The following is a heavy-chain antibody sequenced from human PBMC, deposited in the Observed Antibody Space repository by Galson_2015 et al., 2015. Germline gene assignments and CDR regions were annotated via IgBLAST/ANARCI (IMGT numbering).Heavy chain of an antibody. D-gene: IGHD2-15*01. CDR1: GYTFTNYY. CDR3: ARGLCSGGSCYFDY. CDR2: MNPSGGST. V-gene: IGHV1-46*01. Sequence: SVKVSCKASGYTFTNYYIHWVRQAPGQGLEWMAIMNPSGGSTTYAQKFQGRVTMTTDTSTSTVYMELSSLRSEDTALYYCARGLCSGGSCYFDYRGQGTLVTVSS. J-gene: IGHJ4*02.